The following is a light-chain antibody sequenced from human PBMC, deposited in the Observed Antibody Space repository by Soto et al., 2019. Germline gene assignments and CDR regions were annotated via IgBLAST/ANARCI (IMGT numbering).Light chain of an antibody. J-gene: IGLJ1*01. CDR1: SSDVGGYNY. V-gene: IGLV2-14*03. CDR2: EVS. Sequence: QSALTQPASLSGSPGQSITISCTGTSSDVGGYNYVSWSQQHPGKAPKLLISEVSNRPSGVSNRFSGSKSGNTASLTISGLQADDEADYYCSSYTASSTLLFGTGTKVTVL. CDR3: SSYTASSTLL.